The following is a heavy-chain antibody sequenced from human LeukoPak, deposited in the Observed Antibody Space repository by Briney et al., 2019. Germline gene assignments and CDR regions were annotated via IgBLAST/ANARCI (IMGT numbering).Heavy chain of an antibody. CDR2: ISGSGATI. Sequence: QSGGSLRLSCAASGFTFSSYAMGWVRQAPGQGLEWVSAISGSGATIYHADSVKGRFTISRDNSKNTQYLQMNSLRADDTAVYYCARGCESGSCQGYFDYWGQGTLVTVSS. V-gene: IGHV3-23*01. CDR1: GFTFSSYA. CDR3: ARGCESGSCQGYFDY. J-gene: IGHJ4*02. D-gene: IGHD2-15*01.